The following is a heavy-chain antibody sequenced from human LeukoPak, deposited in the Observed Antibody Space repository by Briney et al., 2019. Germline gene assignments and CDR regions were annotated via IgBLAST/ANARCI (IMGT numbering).Heavy chain of an antibody. D-gene: IGHD3-22*01. CDR2: IYPGDSDT. CDR1: GYIFTNYW. Sequence: GESLKISCKGSGYIFTNYWIAWVRQMPGKGLEWMGIIYPGDSDTRYSPSFQGQVTISADKSISTAYLQWSSLKASDTAMYYCARSYYDSSGRFYFDYWGQGTLVTVSS. V-gene: IGHV5-51*01. CDR3: ARSYYDSSGRFYFDY. J-gene: IGHJ4*02.